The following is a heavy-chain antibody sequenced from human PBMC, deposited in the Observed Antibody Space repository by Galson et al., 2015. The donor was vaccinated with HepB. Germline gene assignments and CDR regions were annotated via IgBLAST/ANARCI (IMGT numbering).Heavy chain of an antibody. V-gene: IGHV3-21*01. J-gene: IGHJ6*02. D-gene: IGHD6-6*01. CDR1: GFIFSNYT. CDR3: ARDLSVSSSSGPPYYYYYGMDV. Sequence: SLRLSCAASGFIFSNYTIHWVRQAPGKGLEWVPSISRSSSYVYYADSVKGRFTISRDNSKNTLYLQMNSLRAEDTAVYYCARDLSVSSSSGPPYYYYYGMDVWGQGTTVTVSS. CDR2: ISRSSSYV.